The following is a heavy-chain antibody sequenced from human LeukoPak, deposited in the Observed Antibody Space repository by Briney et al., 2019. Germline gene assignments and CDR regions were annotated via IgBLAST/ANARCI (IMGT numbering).Heavy chain of an antibody. CDR1: GFTVSSNY. CDR2: VYSGGST. Sequence: GGSLRLSCAASGFTVSSNYMIWVRQAPGKGLEWVSAVYSGGSTYYADSVKGRFTISRDNSKNTLYFHMNSLRAEDSAVYYCARPDSSGYYGAFDIWGQGTMVTVSS. CDR3: ARPDSSGYYGAFDI. J-gene: IGHJ3*02. V-gene: IGHV3-66*02. D-gene: IGHD3-22*01.